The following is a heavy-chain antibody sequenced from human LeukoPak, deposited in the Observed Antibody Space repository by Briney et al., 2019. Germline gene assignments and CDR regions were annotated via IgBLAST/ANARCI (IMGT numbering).Heavy chain of an antibody. Sequence: GVSLRLSCAASGFTFSVYAMSWVRQAPGKGLEWVSSITSISSASFYADSVKGRFTISRDNSKNTLYLQMNSLRGEDTAVYYCARIPRTWLRFPYFDYWGQGTLVTVSS. V-gene: IGHV3-23*01. J-gene: IGHJ4*02. CDR2: ITSISSAS. D-gene: IGHD5-12*01. CDR3: ARIPRTWLRFPYFDY. CDR1: GFTFSVYA.